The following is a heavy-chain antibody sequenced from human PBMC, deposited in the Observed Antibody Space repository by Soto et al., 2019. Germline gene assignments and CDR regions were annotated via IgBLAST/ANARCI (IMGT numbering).Heavy chain of an antibody. D-gene: IGHD3-9*01. CDR3: AGNILTGDPNWFDP. CDR1: GGTFSSYA. CDR2: IIPIFGTA. Sequence: VASVKVSCKASGGTFSSYAISWVRQAPGQGLEWMGGIIPIFGTANYAQTFQGRVTITEDESTSTAYMELSSLRSEDTAVYYCAGNILTGDPNWFDPWGQGTLVTVSS. J-gene: IGHJ5*02. V-gene: IGHV1-69*13.